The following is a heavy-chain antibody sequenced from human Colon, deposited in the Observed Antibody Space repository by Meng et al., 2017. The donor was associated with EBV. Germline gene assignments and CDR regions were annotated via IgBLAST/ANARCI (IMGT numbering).Heavy chain of an antibody. V-gene: IGHV4-4*02. Sequence: QVPLGGSGPALVKSSETLSLPCAVSGASITNHNWWAWVRQPPGKGLEWIGEIPHRGSSAYNPSLKSRVSMSIDKSKNQFSLKLTSVTAADTAVYHCLRGSGGSVWGQGTLVTVSS. D-gene: IGHD3-10*01. CDR2: IPHRGSS. CDR3: LRGSGGSV. CDR1: GASITNHNW. J-gene: IGHJ1*01.